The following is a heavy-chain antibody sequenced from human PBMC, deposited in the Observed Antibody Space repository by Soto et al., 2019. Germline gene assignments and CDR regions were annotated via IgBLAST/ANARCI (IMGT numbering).Heavy chain of an antibody. J-gene: IGHJ5*02. Sequence: QVQLQESGPGLVKPSETLSLTCTVSGSDITTYYWSWLRQSQGKGLEWIGHIYDTGSTTYNPSLKSRVTISVDTSNKQFSLRLTSVTAADTAVFYCARCPIDHNWFDPWGQGTLVTVSS. CDR1: GSDITTYY. CDR3: ARCPIDHNWFDP. V-gene: IGHV4-59*01. D-gene: IGHD3-9*01. CDR2: IYDTGST.